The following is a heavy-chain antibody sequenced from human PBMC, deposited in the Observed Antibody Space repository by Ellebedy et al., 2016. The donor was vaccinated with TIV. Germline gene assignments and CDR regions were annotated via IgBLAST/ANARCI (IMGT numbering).Heavy chain of an antibody. J-gene: IGHJ6*02. CDR1: GFTFSSHD. D-gene: IGHD3-10*01. V-gene: IGHV3-13*01. Sequence: PGGSLRLSCAATGFTFSSHDMHWVRQVPGKGLEWVASIGMLGDSYYPDSVKGRFFISRGGAQSSLYLQMNSLRAGDTAVYYCARAGSTVRGLFATLDVWGQGTTVIVSS. CDR2: IGMLGDS. CDR3: ARAGSTVRGLFATLDV.